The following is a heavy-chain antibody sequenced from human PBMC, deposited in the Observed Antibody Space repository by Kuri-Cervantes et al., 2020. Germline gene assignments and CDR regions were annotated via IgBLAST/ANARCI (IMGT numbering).Heavy chain of an antibody. V-gene: IGHV1-45*02. CDR2: ITPFNGNT. Sequence: SVKVSCKASGYTFTYRYLHWVRQAPGQALEWMGWITPFNGNTNYAQKFQDRVTITRDRSMSTAYMELGSLRSEDTAVYYCARDLVITIFGVVIPAYYGMDVWGQGTTVTVSS. CDR3: ARDLVITIFGVVIPAYYGMDV. J-gene: IGHJ6*02. D-gene: IGHD3-3*01. CDR1: GYTFTYRY.